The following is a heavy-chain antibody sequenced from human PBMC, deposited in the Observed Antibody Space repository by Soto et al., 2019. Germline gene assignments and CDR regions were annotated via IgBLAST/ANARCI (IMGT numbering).Heavy chain of an antibody. D-gene: IGHD3-10*01. Sequence: PGGSLRLSCPATGFTFSTCAMNWVRQAPGKGLEWVSSTSTSGGATYYADSVKGRFTISRDNSKNTLYLQMNSLRAEDTAVYYCAKNGPEFDYWGQGALVTVSS. V-gene: IGHV3-23*01. CDR3: AKNGPEFDY. CDR1: GFTFSTCA. J-gene: IGHJ4*02. CDR2: TSTSGGAT.